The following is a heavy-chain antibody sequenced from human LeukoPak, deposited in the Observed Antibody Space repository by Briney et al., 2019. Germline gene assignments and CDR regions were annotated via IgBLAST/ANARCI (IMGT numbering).Heavy chain of an antibody. CDR3: ARGLDLGDYYGSGSYVPSYYGMDV. CDR1: GGSISSGGYS. D-gene: IGHD3-10*01. V-gene: IGHV4-61*08. J-gene: IGHJ6*02. CDR2: IYYSGST. Sequence: SSETLSLTCAVSGGSISSGGYSWSWIRQPPGKGLEWIGYIYYSGSTNYNPSLKSRVTISVDTSKNQFSLKLSSVTAADTAVYYCARGLDLGDYYGSGSYVPSYYGMDVWGQGTTVTVSS.